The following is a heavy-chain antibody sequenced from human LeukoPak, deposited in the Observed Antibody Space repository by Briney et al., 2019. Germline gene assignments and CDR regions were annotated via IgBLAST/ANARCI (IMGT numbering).Heavy chain of an antibody. V-gene: IGHV3-11*01. CDR2: XXXSGSTI. J-gene: IGHJ4*02. D-gene: IGHD3-3*01. Sequence: XXXSGSTIYYADSVKGRFTISRDNAKNSLYLQMNSLRAEDTAVYYCARARNYDFWSGYYEYYFDYWGQGTLVTVSS. CDR3: ARARNYDFWSGYYEYYFDY.